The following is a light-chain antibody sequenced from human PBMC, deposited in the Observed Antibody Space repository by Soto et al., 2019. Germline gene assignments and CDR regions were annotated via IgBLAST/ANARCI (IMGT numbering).Light chain of an antibody. J-gene: IGLJ1*01. CDR3: CPYGGNYNYV. CDR2: DVN. V-gene: IGLV2-11*01. CDR1: SSDVGGYNY. Sequence: QSVLTQPRSVSGSPGQSVTISCTGTSSDVGGYNYVSWYQQHPGKAPKLMIYDVNERPSGVPDRFSGSKSGNTASLTISGLQAEDEADYYCCPYGGNYNYVFGTGTKVTV.